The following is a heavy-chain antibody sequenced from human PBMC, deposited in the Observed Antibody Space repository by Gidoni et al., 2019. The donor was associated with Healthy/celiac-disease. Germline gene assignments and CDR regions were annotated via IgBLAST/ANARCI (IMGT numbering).Heavy chain of an antibody. D-gene: IGHD3-10*01. CDR2: ISYDGSNK. V-gene: IGHV3-30-3*01. Sequence: QVQLVESGGGVVQPGRSLRLSCAASGFNFSSYAMHWVRQAPGKGLEWVAVISYDGSNKYYADSVKGRFTISRDNSKNTLYLQMNSLRAEDTAVYYCAREGITMVRGGSGMDVWGQGTTVTVSS. CDR1: GFNFSSYA. J-gene: IGHJ6*02. CDR3: AREGITMVRGGSGMDV.